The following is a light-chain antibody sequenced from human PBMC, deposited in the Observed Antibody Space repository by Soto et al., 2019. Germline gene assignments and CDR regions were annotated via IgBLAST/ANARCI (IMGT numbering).Light chain of an antibody. Sequence: DIQMTQSPSAMSASVGDRVTITCRASQGISNYLAWFQQKPGKVPKRLIYAASSLQSGVPSRFSGRGTGTEFPLPISRPQPEDFATLFCLQHNSYPLTFGQGTRLEIK. J-gene: IGKJ5*01. CDR3: LQHNSYPLT. V-gene: IGKV1-17*03. CDR1: QGISNY. CDR2: AAS.